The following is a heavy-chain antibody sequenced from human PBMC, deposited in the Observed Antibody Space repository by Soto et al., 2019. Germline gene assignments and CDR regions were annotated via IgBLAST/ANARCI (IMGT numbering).Heavy chain of an antibody. CDR3: ARDPQTIVGALRWGFDP. CDR2: INAGNGNT. CDR1: GYTFTSYA. J-gene: IGHJ5*02. D-gene: IGHD1-26*01. V-gene: IGHV1-3*01. Sequence: ASVKVSCKASGYTFTSYAMHWVRQAPGQRLEWMGWINAGNGNTKYSQKFQGRVTITRDTSASTAYMELSSLRSEDTAVYYCARDPQTIVGALRWGFDPWGQGTLVTVSS.